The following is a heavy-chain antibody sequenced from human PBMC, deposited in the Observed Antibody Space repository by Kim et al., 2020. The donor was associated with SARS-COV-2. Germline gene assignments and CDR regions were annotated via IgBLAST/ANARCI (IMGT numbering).Heavy chain of an antibody. CDR1: GGSISSSSYY. CDR3: ARVGDTASFDY. V-gene: IGHV4-39*01. CDR2: IYYSGST. D-gene: IGHD5-18*01. Sequence: SETLSLTCTVSGGSISSSSYYWGWIRQPPGKGLEWIGSIYYSGSTYYNPSLKSRVTISVDTSKNQFSLKLSSVTAADTAVYYCARVGDTASFDYWGQGTLVTVSS. J-gene: IGHJ4*02.